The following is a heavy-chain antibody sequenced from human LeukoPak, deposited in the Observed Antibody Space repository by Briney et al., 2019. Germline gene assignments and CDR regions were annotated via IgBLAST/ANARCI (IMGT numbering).Heavy chain of an antibody. CDR2: ISGSGGST. V-gene: IGHV3-23*01. Sequence: PGGSLRLSCAASGFTFSSYAMSWVRQAPGKGLEWVSAISGSGGSTYYADSVKGRFTISRDNSKNTLYLQMNSLRAEDTAVYYCARDLGQLGSIGWFDPWGPGTLVTVSS. J-gene: IGHJ5*02. CDR3: ARDLGQLGSIGWFDP. D-gene: IGHD6-6*01. CDR1: GFTFSSYA.